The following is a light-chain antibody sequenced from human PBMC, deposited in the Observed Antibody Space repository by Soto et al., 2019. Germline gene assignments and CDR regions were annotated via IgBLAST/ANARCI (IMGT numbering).Light chain of an antibody. CDR2: EVS. Sequence: QSALTQPASVSGSPGQSITISCTGTSSDVGGYKYVSWYQQHPGKAPKLMIYEVSNRPSGVSNRFSGSKSGNTASLTISGLQAEDEADYYCSSYATSSFLVFGGGTKVTVL. V-gene: IGLV2-14*01. CDR1: SSDVGGYKY. CDR3: SSYATSSFLV. J-gene: IGLJ2*01.